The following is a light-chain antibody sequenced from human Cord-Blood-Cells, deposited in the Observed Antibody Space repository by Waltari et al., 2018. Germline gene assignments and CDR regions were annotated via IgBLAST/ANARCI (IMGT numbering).Light chain of an antibody. CDR3: QQYYSFPWT. CDR1: QSLLHSDGKTY. V-gene: IGKV2-29*01. J-gene: IGKJ1*01. Sequence: DIVMTQTPLSLSVTPGQPASISCKSSQSLLHSDGKTYLYWYLQKPGQSPQLLIYEVSSRFSGVPDRFSGSGSGTDFTLTISCLQSEDFATYYCQQYYSFPWTFGQGTKVEIK. CDR2: EVS.